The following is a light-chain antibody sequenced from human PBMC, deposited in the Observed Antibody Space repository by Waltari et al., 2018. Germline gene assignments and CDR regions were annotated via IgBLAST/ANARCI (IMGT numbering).Light chain of an antibody. Sequence: EIVMTQSPLSLPVTPGEPASISCRSSQSLRHLNGYNYLAWYLQKPGQSTKLLIYLGSSRASGVPGRFSGSGSGTDFTLLISRVEADDVGVYYCMQARQTPFTFGQGTKLEI. CDR2: LGS. J-gene: IGKJ2*01. CDR1: QSLRHLNGYNY. V-gene: IGKV2-28*01. CDR3: MQARQTPFT.